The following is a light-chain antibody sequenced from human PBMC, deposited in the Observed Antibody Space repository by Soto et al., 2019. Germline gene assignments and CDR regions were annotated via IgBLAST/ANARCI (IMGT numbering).Light chain of an antibody. CDR3: QQYNSSSRT. J-gene: IGKJ1*01. CDR2: DAS. CDR1: QSISSW. Sequence: DIQMTQSPSTLSASVGDRVTITCRASQSISSWLAWYQQKPGKAPKLLIYDASSLESGVPSRFSDSGSGTEFTLTISSLQPDDFATYYCQQYNSSSRTFGQGTKVEIK. V-gene: IGKV1-5*01.